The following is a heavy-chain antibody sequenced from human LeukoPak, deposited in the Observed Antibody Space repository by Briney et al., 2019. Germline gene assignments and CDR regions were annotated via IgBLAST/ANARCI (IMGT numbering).Heavy chain of an antibody. Sequence: PSETLSLTCTVSGGSISSGDYYWSWIRQPPGKGLEWIGYIYYSGSTYYNPSLKSRVTISVDTSKNQFSLKLSSVTAADTAVYYCARFQSKMGSDALDIWGQGTMVTVSS. CDR2: IYYSGST. V-gene: IGHV4-30-4*02. CDR3: ARFQSKMGSDALDI. J-gene: IGHJ3*02. CDR1: GGSISSGDYY. D-gene: IGHD5-24*01.